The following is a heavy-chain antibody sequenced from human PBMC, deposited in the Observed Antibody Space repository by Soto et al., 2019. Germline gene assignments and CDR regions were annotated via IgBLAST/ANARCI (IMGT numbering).Heavy chain of an antibody. V-gene: IGHV1-3*01. CDR2: INAGNGNT. Sequence: QVQLVQSGAEVKKPGASVKVSCKASGYTFTSYAMHWVRQAPGQRLEWMGWINAGNGNTKYSQKFQGRVTITRDTSASTAYVEVSSLRSEDTAVYYCARSIVVVTAADYWGQGTLVTVSS. CDR3: ARSIVVVTAADY. CDR1: GYTFTSYA. J-gene: IGHJ4*02. D-gene: IGHD2-21*02.